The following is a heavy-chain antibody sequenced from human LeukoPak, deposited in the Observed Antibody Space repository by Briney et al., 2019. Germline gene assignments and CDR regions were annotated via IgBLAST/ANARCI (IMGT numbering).Heavy chain of an antibody. V-gene: IGHV1-3*01. Sequence: GASAKVSCKASGYTFTSYAMHWVRQAPGQRLEWMGWINAGNGNTKYSQKFQGRVTITRDTSASTAYMELSSLRSEDTAVYYCARGVSSSWYLPPFDYWGQGTLATVSS. J-gene: IGHJ4*02. D-gene: IGHD6-13*01. CDR3: ARGVSSSWYLPPFDY. CDR1: GYTFTSYA. CDR2: INAGNGNT.